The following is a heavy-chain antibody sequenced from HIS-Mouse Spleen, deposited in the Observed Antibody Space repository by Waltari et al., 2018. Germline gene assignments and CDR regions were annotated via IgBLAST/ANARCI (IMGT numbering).Heavy chain of an antibody. V-gene: IGHV4-38-2*02. CDR2: IYHSGST. Sequence: VQLQESGPGLVKPSETLSLTCTVSGYSITMGYYWVWIRPPPGKGLEWIGSIYHSGSTYYNPSLKSRVTISVDTSKNQFSLKLSSVTAADTAVYYCARSFRGYSYGYEDYFDYWGQGTLVTVSS. J-gene: IGHJ4*02. D-gene: IGHD5-18*01. CDR3: ARSFRGYSYGYEDYFDY. CDR1: GYSITMGYY.